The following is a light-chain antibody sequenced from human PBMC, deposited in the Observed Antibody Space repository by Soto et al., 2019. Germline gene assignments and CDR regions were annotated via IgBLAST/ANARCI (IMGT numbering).Light chain of an antibody. CDR2: AAS. J-gene: IGKJ3*01. CDR1: QGISSW. CDR3: HHTNSFPHT. Sequence: DIQMTQSPSSVSASVGDRVTITCRASQGISSWLAWYQQKPGQAPKLLIYAASSLQSGVPSRFSGSGSGTDFTLTIISPQAEDFATCYWHHTNSFPHTFGPGTKVDIK. V-gene: IGKV1D-12*01.